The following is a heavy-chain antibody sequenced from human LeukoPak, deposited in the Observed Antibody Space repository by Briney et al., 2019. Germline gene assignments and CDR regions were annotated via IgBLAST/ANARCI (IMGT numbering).Heavy chain of an antibody. D-gene: IGHD1-14*01. J-gene: IGHJ5*02. CDR1: GGSISSDY. CDR3: ARGRYWFDP. V-gene: IGHV4-59*01. Sequence: SETLSLTCTVSGGSISSDYWSWIRQPPRKGLEWIGYIYYSGRTYYNPSLKSRITISVDTSKNQFSLKLSSVTAADTAVYYCARGRYWFDPWGQGTLVTVSS. CDR2: IYYSGRT.